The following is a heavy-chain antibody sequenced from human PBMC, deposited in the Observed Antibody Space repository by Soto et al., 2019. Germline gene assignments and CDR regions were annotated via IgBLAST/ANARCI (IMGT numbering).Heavy chain of an antibody. CDR3: ARARYNEGYSFDH. CDR2: IYSGGTI. D-gene: IGHD1-26*01. Sequence: GGSLRLSCAASEFTVSSNYMSWVRQAPGKGLEWVSTIYSGGTIYYADSVKGRITISRDNSKNTLYLQMNSLRAEDTAVYFCARARYNEGYSFDHWGQGTLVTVSS. V-gene: IGHV3-53*01. CDR1: EFTVSSNY. J-gene: IGHJ4*02.